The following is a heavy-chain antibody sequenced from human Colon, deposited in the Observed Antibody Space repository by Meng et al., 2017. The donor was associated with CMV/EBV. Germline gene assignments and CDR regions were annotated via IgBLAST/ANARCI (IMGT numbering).Heavy chain of an antibody. CDR2: IYSGGST. CDR1: GFTFSSYA. Sequence: GGSLRLSCAASGFTFSSYAMSWVRQAPGKGLEWVSVIYSGGSTYYADSVKGRFTISRDNSKNTLYLQMNSLRAEDTAVYYCASYDYVWGIGGESAFDIWGQGTMVTVSS. D-gene: IGHD3-16*01. J-gene: IGHJ3*02. V-gene: IGHV3-66*02. CDR3: ASYDYVWGIGGESAFDI.